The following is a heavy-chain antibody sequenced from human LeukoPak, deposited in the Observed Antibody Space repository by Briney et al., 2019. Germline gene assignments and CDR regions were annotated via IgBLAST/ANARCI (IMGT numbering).Heavy chain of an antibody. CDR1: GFTFSNAW. CDR2: IKSKTDSGTT. CDR3: TTESDFWSGYFYYYYMDV. J-gene: IGHJ6*03. V-gene: IGHV3-15*01. D-gene: IGHD3-3*01. Sequence: GGSLRLSCAASGFTFSNAWMSWVRQAPGKGLEWVGRIKSKTDSGTTDYAAPVKGRFTISRDDSKNTLYLQMNSLKTEDTAVYYCTTESDFWSGYFYYYYMDVWGKGTTVTVSS.